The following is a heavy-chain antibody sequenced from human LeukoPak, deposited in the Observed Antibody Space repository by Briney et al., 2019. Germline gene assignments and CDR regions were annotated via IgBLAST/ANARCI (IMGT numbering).Heavy chain of an antibody. D-gene: IGHD2-21*02. CDR2: ISLDGSNK. CDR1: AFTFSSYA. CDR3: ARGELYCGGDCYSY. V-gene: IGHV3-30*04. Sequence: GGSLRLSCAASAFTFSSYAMHWVRQAPGKGLEWVAVISLDGSNKYYADSVKGRFTISRDNSKNTLYLQMNSLRAEDTAVYYCARGELYCGGDCYSYWGQGTLVTVSS. J-gene: IGHJ4*02.